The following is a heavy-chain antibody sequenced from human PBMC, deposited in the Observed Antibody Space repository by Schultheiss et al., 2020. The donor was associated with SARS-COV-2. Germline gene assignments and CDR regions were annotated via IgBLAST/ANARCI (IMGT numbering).Heavy chain of an antibody. CDR3: ARVGHAGYCSGGSCHGGY. D-gene: IGHD2-15*01. Sequence: SVKVSCKASGGTFSSYTISWVRQAPGQGLEWMGRIIPILGIANYAQKFQGRVTITADKSTSTAYMELSSLRSEDTAVYYCARVGHAGYCSGGSCHGGYWGQGTLVTVSS. J-gene: IGHJ4*02. CDR2: IIPILGIA. V-gene: IGHV1-69*02. CDR1: GGTFSSYT.